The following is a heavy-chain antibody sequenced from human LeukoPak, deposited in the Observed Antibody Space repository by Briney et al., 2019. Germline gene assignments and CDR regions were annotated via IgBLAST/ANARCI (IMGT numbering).Heavy chain of an antibody. Sequence: ASVKVSCKASGYTFTSYAMNWVRQAPGQGLEWMGWINTNTGNPTYAQGFTGRFVFSLDTSVSTAYLQISSLKAEDTAVYYCAREGPTYDYVWGSYRVLGYWGQGTLVTVSS. CDR1: GYTFTSYA. J-gene: IGHJ4*02. CDR2: INTNTGNP. CDR3: AREGPTYDYVWGSYRVLGY. D-gene: IGHD3-16*01. V-gene: IGHV7-4-1*02.